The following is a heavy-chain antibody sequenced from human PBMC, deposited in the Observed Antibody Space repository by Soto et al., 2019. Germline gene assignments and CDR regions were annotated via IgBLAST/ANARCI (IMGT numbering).Heavy chain of an antibody. V-gene: IGHV3-23*01. CDR2: ISGSGGIT. CDR3: AKGIPDTGGYYYYSMDV. J-gene: IGHJ6*02. CDR1: GFAFSSYD. Sequence: GGSLPLSCSAAGFAFSSYDMGWVRQAPGKGLDWVSVISGSGGITYSADSVKGRFTISRDNSKNILYLQMNSLRAEDTAVYYCAKGIPDTGGYYYYSMDVWGQGNAVTVS. D-gene: IGHD5-18*01.